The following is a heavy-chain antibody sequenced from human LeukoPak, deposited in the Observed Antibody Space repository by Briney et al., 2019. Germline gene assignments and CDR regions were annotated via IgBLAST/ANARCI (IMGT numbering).Heavy chain of an antibody. CDR3: ATETIGRHYDY. V-gene: IGHV3-21*01. D-gene: IGHD1-14*01. CDR1: GFTFSSCG. J-gene: IGHJ4*02. Sequence: RGSLRLSCAASGFTFSSCGFNWVRQAPGKGLEWVSSIGPTGTDRYYADSVRGRFTISRDNAKNSMYLQMDSLRDEDTAVYYCATETIGRHYDYWGQGTLLTVSS. CDR2: IGPTGTDR.